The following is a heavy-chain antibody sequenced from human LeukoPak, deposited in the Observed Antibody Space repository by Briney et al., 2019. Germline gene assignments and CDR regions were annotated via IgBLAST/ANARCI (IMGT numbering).Heavy chain of an antibody. D-gene: IGHD5-24*01. CDR1: GFTFSSYA. CDR2: ISGSGGST. Sequence: GGSLRLSCAASGFTFSSYAMSWVRQAPGKGLEWVSAISGSGGSTYYADSVKGRFTISRDNSKNTLYLQMNSLRAEDTAVYYCARDRRDGYRGYYGMDVWGQGTTVTVSS. J-gene: IGHJ6*02. V-gene: IGHV3-23*01. CDR3: ARDRRDGYRGYYGMDV.